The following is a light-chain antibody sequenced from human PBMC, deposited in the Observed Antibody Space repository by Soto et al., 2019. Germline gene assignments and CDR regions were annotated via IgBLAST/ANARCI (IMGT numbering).Light chain of an antibody. J-gene: IGLJ1*01. Sequence: QFVLTQPASVSGSPGQSITISCTGTSSDVGAYNYVSWYQQHPGKVPKLMIYHVSDRPSGVSNRFSGSKSGNTASLTISGLQAEDEADYYCSSFTTSSTYVFGTGTKLTVL. CDR3: SSFTTSSTYV. CDR1: SSDVGAYNY. CDR2: HVS. V-gene: IGLV2-14*01.